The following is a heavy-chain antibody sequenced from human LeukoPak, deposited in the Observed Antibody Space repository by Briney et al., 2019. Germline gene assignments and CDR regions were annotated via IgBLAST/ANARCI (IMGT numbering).Heavy chain of an antibody. V-gene: IGHV3-23*01. D-gene: IGHD1-26*01. CDR1: GFTFSTYG. CDR3: AKDESRDSGIYGXXFDX. CDR2: ISGSGGST. Sequence: GGTLRLSCAAAGFTFSTYGMSWVRQAPGKGLEWVSGISGSGGSTKYADSVKGRFTISRDNSKNTLYLQRNSLKVDDTAVYYCAKDESRDSGIYGXXFDXXXQGXLVTVX. J-gene: IGHJ4*02.